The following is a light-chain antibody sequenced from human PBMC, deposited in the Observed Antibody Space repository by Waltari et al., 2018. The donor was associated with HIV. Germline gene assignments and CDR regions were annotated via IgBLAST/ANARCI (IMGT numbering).Light chain of an antibody. Sequence: QSALTQPASVSGSPGASLTISCAGDSDIGNYVSWYQLHPGEVPQMVIFDVNKRPSGVSHRFSGSNSGNTASLTISGLQADDEADYFCLSYRGSLRLFGGGTKLTVL. J-gene: IGLJ2*01. CDR2: DVN. V-gene: IGLV2-14*01. CDR3: LSYRGSLRL. CDR1: SDIGNY.